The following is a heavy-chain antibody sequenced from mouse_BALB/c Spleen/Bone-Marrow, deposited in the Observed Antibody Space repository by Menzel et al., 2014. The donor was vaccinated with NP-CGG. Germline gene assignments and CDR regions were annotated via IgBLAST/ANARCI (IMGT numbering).Heavy chain of an antibody. Sequence: QVQLQQSGAELVGPGSSVKISCKASGYAFSSYWMNWVKQRPGQGLEWIGQIYPGDGDTNYNGKFKGRATLTADKSSSTAYMQLSSLTSEDSAVYFCARSDYYAMDYWGQGTSVTVSS. J-gene: IGHJ4*01. V-gene: IGHV1-80*01. CDR2: IYPGDGDT. CDR1: GYAFSSYW. CDR3: ARSDYYAMDY.